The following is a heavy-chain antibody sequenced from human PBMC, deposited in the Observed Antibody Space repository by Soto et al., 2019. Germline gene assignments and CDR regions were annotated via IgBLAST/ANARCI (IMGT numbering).Heavy chain of an antibody. CDR3: ARDASGWYELDY. CDR2: MNPNSGTT. CDR1: GYTFTTYD. Sequence: QVQLVQSGAEVKKPGASVKVSCKASGYTFTTYDINWVRQATGQGLEWMGWMNPNSGTTGYAQKFQGRVTMTRNTSISTAYMELSSLRSEDTAVYYCARDASGWYELDYWGQGILVTVSS. J-gene: IGHJ4*02. D-gene: IGHD6-19*01. V-gene: IGHV1-8*01.